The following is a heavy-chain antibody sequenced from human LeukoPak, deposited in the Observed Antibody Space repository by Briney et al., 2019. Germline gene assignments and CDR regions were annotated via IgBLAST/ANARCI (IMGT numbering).Heavy chain of an antibody. J-gene: IGHJ4*02. Sequence: SETLSLTCAVYGGSFSGYYWSWIRQPPGKGLEWIGEINHSGSTNYNPSLKSRVTISVDTSKNQFSLKLSSVTAADTAVYYCARGHRSRANYFSGSRDFDYWGQGTLVTVSS. CDR2: INHSGST. D-gene: IGHD2-15*01. V-gene: IGHV4-34*01. CDR3: ARGHRSRANYFSGSRDFDY. CDR1: GGSFSGYY.